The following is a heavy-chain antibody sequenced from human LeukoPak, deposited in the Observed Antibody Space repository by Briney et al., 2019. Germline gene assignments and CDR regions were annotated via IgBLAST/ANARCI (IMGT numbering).Heavy chain of an antibody. Sequence: GGSLRLSCAASGFAFSSYWMSWVRQAPGKGLEWVANIKQDGSEKYYVDSVKGRFTISRDNAKNSLYLQMNSLRAADTAVYYCARTIVATTYYYYYYMDVWGKGTTVTISS. V-gene: IGHV3-7*01. D-gene: IGHD5-12*01. CDR3: ARTIVATTYYYYYYMDV. J-gene: IGHJ6*03. CDR2: IKQDGSEK. CDR1: GFAFSSYW.